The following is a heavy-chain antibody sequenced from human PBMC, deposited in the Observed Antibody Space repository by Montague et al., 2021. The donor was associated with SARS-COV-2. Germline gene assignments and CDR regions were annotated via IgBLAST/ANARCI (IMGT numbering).Heavy chain of an antibody. CDR2: SCCKSKRNY. V-gene: IGHV6-1*01. Sequence: CAISGDSDAVEDPRCNWKKHSPALRLRQLLVSCCKSKRNYDYAVSLKSRITIHPDTSKNQFSLQLNSVTPEDTAVYYCTRSITLVRGILFDPWGQGTLVTVS. CDR1: GDSDAVEDPR. J-gene: IGHJ5*02. D-gene: IGHD3-10*01. CDR3: TRSITLVRGILFDP.